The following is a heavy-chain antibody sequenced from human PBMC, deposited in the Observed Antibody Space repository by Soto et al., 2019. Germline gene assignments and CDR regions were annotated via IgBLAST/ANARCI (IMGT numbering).Heavy chain of an antibody. CDR2: IIGSGGTA. J-gene: IGHJ4*02. CDR3: ARGGSGWYSDY. CDR1: GFTFSSSA. V-gene: IGHV3-23*01. D-gene: IGHD6-19*01. Sequence: EVQLLESRGGLVQPGGSLRLSCAASGFTFSSSAMSWVRQAPGKGLEWVSGIIGSGGTAYYAESVQGRFTISRDNSKNTLYLQMNSLRGEDTAVYYCARGGSGWYSDYWGQGTLVTVSS.